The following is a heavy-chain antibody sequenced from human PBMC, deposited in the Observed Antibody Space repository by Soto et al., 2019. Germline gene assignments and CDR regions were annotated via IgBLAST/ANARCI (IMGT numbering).Heavy chain of an antibody. CDR2: AGPSGSST. D-gene: IGHD3-22*01. V-gene: IGHV3-23*01. CDR3: ERNYYYDSTGYYRTFDY. J-gene: IGHJ4*02. CDR1: GFTVGSDA. Sequence: PGGALRLSCAASGFTVGSDAMSWVRLAPGKGLEWVSVAGPSGSSTFYADSVRGRFTISRDNVENTLYLQMNSLRVADTALYFCERNYYYDSTGYYRTFDYWGQGTLVTAPQ.